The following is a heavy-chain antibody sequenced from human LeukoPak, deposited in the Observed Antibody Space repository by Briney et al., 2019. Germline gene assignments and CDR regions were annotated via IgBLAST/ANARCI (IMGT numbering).Heavy chain of an antibody. J-gene: IGHJ5*02. Sequence: PGGSLRLSCAVSGFTFSNFWMSWVRQAPGRGLEWVAVIWYDGSNEYFADSVKGRFTISRDNSKNTLYLQMNSLRAEDTAVYYCARDAGNCSGGSCYSRPFDPWGQGTLVTVSS. CDR1: GFTFSNFW. V-gene: IGHV3-33*08. CDR2: IWYDGSNE. CDR3: ARDAGNCSGGSCYSRPFDP. D-gene: IGHD2-15*01.